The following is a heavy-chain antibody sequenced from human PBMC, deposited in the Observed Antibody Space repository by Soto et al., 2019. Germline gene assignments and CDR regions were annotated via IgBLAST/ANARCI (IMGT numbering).Heavy chain of an antibody. D-gene: IGHD2-8*02. Sequence: QVQLVQSGAEVKKPGASVKVSCKTSGYTFAAYYIHWIRQAPGQGLEWMGWINPTSGGTVYAQNFQDRVTMTRDTSISTASIDLRRLNADNTAIYYCASARAFGTYWGYCFDAWGQGTPVTVSS. CDR1: GYTFAAYY. V-gene: IGHV1-2*02. CDR3: ASARAFGTYWGYCFDA. J-gene: IGHJ4*02. CDR2: INPTSGGT.